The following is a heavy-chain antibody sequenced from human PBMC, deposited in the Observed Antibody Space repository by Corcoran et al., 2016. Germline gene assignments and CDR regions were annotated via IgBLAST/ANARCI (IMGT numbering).Heavy chain of an antibody. D-gene: IGHD4-4*01. CDR2: IYSGGST. J-gene: IGHJ6*02. CDR3: AREPYSNYYYYFGMDV. CDR1: RFTVSSNY. Sequence: ELQLVESGGGLIQPEGSLRLSCAASRFTVSSNYMSCVRQAPGKGLEWVSVIYSGGSTYYADSVKGRFTISRDNSKNTLYLKMTSLRAEDTAVYYCAREPYSNYYYYFGMDVWGQGTTVTVSS. V-gene: IGHV3-53*01.